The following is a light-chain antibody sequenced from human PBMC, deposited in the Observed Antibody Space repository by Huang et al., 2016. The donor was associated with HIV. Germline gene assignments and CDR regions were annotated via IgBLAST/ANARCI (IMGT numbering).Light chain of an antibody. J-gene: IGKJ2*01. V-gene: IGKV3-20*01. CDR1: QSLSHSF. Sequence: EVLLTQSPGTLSSSPGEIVTVSCRASQSLSHSFSAWYQQRPGQAPRLLIYAASTRASGIPDRFSGSWSGTDFTLTINRLEPSDFAVYYCHQYGTSPYTFGQGTNLDVK. CDR2: AAS. CDR3: HQYGTSPYT.